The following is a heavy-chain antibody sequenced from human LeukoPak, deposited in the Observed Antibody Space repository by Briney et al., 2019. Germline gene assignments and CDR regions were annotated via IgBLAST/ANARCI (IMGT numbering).Heavy chain of an antibody. V-gene: IGHV3-73*01. CDR2: IRSKANSYAT. D-gene: IGHD1-26*01. CDR1: GFTFSGSA. CDR3: TSPYRVGATTPFGY. J-gene: IGHJ4*02. Sequence: GGSLKLSCAASGFTFSGSAMHWVRQASGKGLEWVGRIRSKANSYATAYAASVKGRFTISRDDSKNTAYLQMNSLKTEDTAVYYCTSPYRVGATTPFGYWGQGTLVTVSS.